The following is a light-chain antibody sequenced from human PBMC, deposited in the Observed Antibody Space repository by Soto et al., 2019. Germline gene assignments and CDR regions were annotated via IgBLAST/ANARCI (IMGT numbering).Light chain of an antibody. CDR3: QQYNTWPLF. CDR2: GAS. Sequence: EIVMTQSPATLSVSPGERATLTCRASQSVRSNLDWYQQKPGQAPRLLIYGASTRATGIPARFSGSGSGTEFTLTISSLQSEDFAVYYCQQYNTWPLFFGPGTKVDIK. CDR1: QSVRSN. J-gene: IGKJ3*01. V-gene: IGKV3-15*01.